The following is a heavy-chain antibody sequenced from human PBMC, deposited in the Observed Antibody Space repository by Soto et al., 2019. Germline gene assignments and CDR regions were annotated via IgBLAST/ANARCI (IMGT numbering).Heavy chain of an antibody. V-gene: IGHV3-21*01. J-gene: IGHJ4*02. CDR1: GFTFSSYA. D-gene: IGHD2-8*01. Sequence: PGGSLRLSCAASGFTFSSYAMSWVRQAPGKGLEWVSAISGSSSYTYYADSVKGRFTISRDNAKNSLYLQLNSLRAEDTAVYYCVRDEYCTNGVCYFDSWGQGTLVTVSS. CDR2: ISGSSSYT. CDR3: VRDEYCTNGVCYFDS.